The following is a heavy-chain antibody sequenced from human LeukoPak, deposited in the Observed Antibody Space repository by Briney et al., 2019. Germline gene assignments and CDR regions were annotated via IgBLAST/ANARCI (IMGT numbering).Heavy chain of an antibody. J-gene: IGHJ2*01. CDR3: ARDFAKPNWYFDL. Sequence: PGGSLRLSCAASGFTFSSYGLHWVRQAPGKGLEWVAFIRFDGSNKYYADSVKGRFTISRDNSKNTLYLQMNSPRPEDTAVYYCARDFAKPNWYFDLWGRGTQVTVSS. CDR2: IRFDGSNK. V-gene: IGHV3-30*02. CDR1: GFTFSSYG.